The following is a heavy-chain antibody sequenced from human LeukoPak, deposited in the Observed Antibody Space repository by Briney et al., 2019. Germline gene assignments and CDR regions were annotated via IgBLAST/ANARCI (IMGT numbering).Heavy chain of an antibody. CDR1: GFPFSSYV. V-gene: IGHV3-48*02. J-gene: IGHJ4*02. CDR3: ARDHDWAFDL. D-gene: IGHD3-9*01. CDR2: INHNAEMI. Sequence: PGGSLRLSCEASGFPFSSYVMSWVRQARGKGLEWIAYINHNAEMIFYPDFVKGRFTISRDNAKNSLYLQMNALRDEDTAIYYCARDHDWAFDLWGQGTLVTVSS.